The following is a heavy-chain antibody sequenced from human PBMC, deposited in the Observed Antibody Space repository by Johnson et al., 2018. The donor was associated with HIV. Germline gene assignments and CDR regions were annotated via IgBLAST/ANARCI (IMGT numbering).Heavy chain of an antibody. V-gene: IGHV3-66*01. Sequence: VQLVESGGGLVQPGGSLRLSCAASGFTVSSNYMSWVRQAPGKGLEWVSVIYSGGSTYYADSVQGRFTISRDNSKNTLYLQMNSLRAEDTAVYYCARSGWYLSYAFDIWGQGTMVTVSS. D-gene: IGHD6-19*01. CDR1: GFTVSSNY. CDR2: IYSGGST. CDR3: ARSGWYLSYAFDI. J-gene: IGHJ3*02.